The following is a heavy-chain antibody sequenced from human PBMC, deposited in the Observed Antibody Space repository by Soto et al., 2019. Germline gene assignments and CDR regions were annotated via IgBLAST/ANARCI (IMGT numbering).Heavy chain of an antibody. CDR3: ARREDSSDCYHHYYHAMDV. CDR2: IYYSGST. Sequence: SVTRSRTCTVGGGSISSSSYYWGWIRQPPGKGLEWIGSIYYSGSTYYNPSLKSRVTISGETSKNQFSLKLSSVTAADTALYYCARREDSSDCYHHYYHAMDVWRPGATVS. D-gene: IGHD6-19*01. J-gene: IGHJ6*02. CDR1: GGSISSSSYY. V-gene: IGHV4-39*01.